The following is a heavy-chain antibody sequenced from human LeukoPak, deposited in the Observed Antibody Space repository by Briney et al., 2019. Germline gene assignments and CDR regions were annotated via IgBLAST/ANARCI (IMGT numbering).Heavy chain of an antibody. Sequence: SETLSLTCTVSGGSISSYYWSWIRQPPGKGLEWIGYIYYSGSTNYNPSLKSRVTISVDTPKNQFSLKLSSVTAADTAVYYCARERSYCTNGVCQDPEVWFDPWGQGTLVTVPS. CDR2: IYYSGST. V-gene: IGHV4-59*01. CDR1: GGSISSYY. D-gene: IGHD2-8*01. CDR3: ARERSYCTNGVCQDPEVWFDP. J-gene: IGHJ5*02.